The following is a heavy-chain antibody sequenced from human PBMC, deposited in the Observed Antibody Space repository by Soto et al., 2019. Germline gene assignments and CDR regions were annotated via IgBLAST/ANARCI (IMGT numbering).Heavy chain of an antibody. CDR1: GFTFSSYA. CDR2: ISGSGGST. CDR3: AKAIVRINRSPSARYYFDY. J-gene: IGHJ4*02. D-gene: IGHD3-16*02. V-gene: IGHV3-23*01. Sequence: QSGGSLRLSCAASGFTFSSYAMSWVRQAPGKGLEWVSAISGSGGSTYYADSVKGRFTISRDNSKNTLYLQMNSLRAEDTAVYYCAKAIVRINRSPSARYYFDYWGQGTLVTVSS.